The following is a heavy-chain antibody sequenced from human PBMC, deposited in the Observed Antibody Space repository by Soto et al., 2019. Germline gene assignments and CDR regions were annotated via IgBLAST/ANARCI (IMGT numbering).Heavy chain of an antibody. CDR2: IYHSGST. CDR3: ARAQAWIAAADNKPFDY. Sequence: QVQLQESGPGLVKPSGTLSLTCAVSGGSISSSNWWSWVRQPPGKGLEWIGEIYHSGSTNYNPSLKSRVTISVDKSKNQFSLKLSSVTAADTAVYYCARAQAWIAAADNKPFDYWGQGTLVTVSS. V-gene: IGHV4-4*02. J-gene: IGHJ4*02. CDR1: GGSISSSNW. D-gene: IGHD6-13*01.